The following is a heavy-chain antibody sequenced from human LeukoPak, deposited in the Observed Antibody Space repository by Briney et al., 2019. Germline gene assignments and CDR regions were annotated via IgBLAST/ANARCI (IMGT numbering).Heavy chain of an antibody. CDR1: GGSISSGGYS. V-gene: IGHV4-30-2*01. Sequence: PSQTLSLTCAVSGGSISSGGYSWSWIRQPPGTGLEWIGYIYHSGSTYYNPSLKSRVTISVDRSKNQFSLKLSSVTAADTAVYYCARNSRPRYSSSTSCYAYYYYYGMDVWGKGTTVTVSS. D-gene: IGHD2-2*01. CDR2: IYHSGST. CDR3: ARNSRPRYSSSTSCYAYYYYYGMDV. J-gene: IGHJ6*04.